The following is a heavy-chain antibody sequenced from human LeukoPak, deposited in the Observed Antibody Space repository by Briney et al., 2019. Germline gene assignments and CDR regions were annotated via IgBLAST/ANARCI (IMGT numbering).Heavy chain of an antibody. V-gene: IGHV1-69*13. Sequence: SVKVSCKASEGTFSSYAISWVRQAPGRGLEWMGGIIPIFGTANYAQKFQGRVTITSDESTSTAYMELSSLRSEDTAVYYCASEVTALSGYYFDYWGQGTLVTVSS. CDR2: IIPIFGTA. CDR1: EGTFSSYA. J-gene: IGHJ4*02. CDR3: ASEVTALSGYYFDY. D-gene: IGHD2-21*02.